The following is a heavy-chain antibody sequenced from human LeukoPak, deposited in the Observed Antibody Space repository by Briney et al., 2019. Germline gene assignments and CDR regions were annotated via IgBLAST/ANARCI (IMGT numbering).Heavy chain of an antibody. CDR3: TRSLYSNSWDDY. V-gene: IGHV3-30*03. J-gene: IGHJ4*02. CDR1: GFTFTSYV. Sequence: GGSLRLSCAASGFTFTSYVMHWVRQAPGKGLQWVALISYDGSNKYYADSVKGRFTISRDNSKNTLYLQMNSLRAEDTAVYYCTRSLYSNSWDDYWGQGTLVTVSS. D-gene: IGHD6-13*01. CDR2: ISYDGSNK.